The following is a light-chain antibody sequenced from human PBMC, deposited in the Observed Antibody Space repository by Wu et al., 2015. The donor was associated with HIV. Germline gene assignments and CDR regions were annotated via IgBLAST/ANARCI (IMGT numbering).Light chain of an antibody. CDR2: KAS. CDR3: KQYSSYSLT. J-gene: IGKJ4*01. V-gene: IGKV1-5*03. Sequence: DIQMTQSPSTLSASIGDRVTITCRASQSISNWLAWYQQKPGKAPKLLIYKASSLESGVPSRFSGSGSGREYTLTISSLQPDDFASYYCKQYSSYSLTFGGGTKVEIK. CDR1: QSISNW.